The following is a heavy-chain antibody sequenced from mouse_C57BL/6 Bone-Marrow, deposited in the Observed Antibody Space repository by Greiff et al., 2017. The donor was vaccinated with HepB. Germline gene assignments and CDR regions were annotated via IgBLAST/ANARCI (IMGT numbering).Heavy chain of an antibody. D-gene: IGHD2-2*01. CDR1: GYAFTNYL. CDR3: ARSGYYGYVLYYFDY. CDR2: IIPGSGGT. Sequence: VQLQQSGAELVRPGTSVKVSCKASGYAFTNYLIEWVKQRPGQGLEWIGVIIPGSGGTNYNEKFKGKARLTADKSSSTAYMRLSSLTSEDSAVYFCARSGYYGYVLYYFDYWGQGTTLTVSS. V-gene: IGHV1-54*01. J-gene: IGHJ2*01.